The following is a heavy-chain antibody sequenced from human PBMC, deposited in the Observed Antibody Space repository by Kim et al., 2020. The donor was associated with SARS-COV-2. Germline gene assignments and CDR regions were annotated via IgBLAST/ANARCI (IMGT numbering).Heavy chain of an antibody. J-gene: IGHJ6*03. D-gene: IGHD1-1*01. CDR3: ARANDNYYYYMDV. V-gene: IGHV4-31*02. Sequence: YTPSLKSRVTISVDTSKNQFSLKLSSVTAADTAVYYCARANDNYYYYMDVWGKGTTVTVSS.